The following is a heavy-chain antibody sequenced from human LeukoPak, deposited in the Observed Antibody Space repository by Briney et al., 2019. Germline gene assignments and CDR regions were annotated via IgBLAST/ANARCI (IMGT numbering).Heavy chain of an antibody. CDR1: GITVSTNY. J-gene: IGHJ4*02. Sequence: PGGSLRLSCAASGITVSTNYMSWVRQAPGKGLEWVSIALSDGRTFYADSVKGRFTISRDSSKNTVFLQMNSLRAEDTAVYYCARGDFDYWGQGTLVTVSS. CDR3: ARGDFDY. CDR2: ALSDGRT. V-gene: IGHV3-53*01.